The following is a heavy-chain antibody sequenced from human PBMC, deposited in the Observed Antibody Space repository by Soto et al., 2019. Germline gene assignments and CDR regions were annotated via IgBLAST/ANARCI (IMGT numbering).Heavy chain of an antibody. CDR2: IRSKGSGGTS. CDR1: GFTFGDYA. J-gene: IGHJ3*01. D-gene: IGHD3-10*01. CDR3: TRDQPITP. V-gene: IGHV3-49*04. Sequence: GGSLRLSCTASGFTFGDYAMSWVRQAPGKGLEWVGFIRSKGSGGTSEYAASVKGRFTFSRDDSKSIAYLQMNSLKIEDTAMYYCTRDQPITPWGQGTMVTVS.